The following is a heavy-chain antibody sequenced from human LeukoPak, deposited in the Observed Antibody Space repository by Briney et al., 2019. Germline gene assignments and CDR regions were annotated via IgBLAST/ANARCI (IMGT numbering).Heavy chain of an antibody. J-gene: IGHJ4*02. CDR1: GYSFTSYW. CDR2: IYPGDSDT. D-gene: IGHD3-3*01. CDR3: ARAPQGYYDFWSGFYTRSYYFDY. Sequence: GESLKISRKGSGYSFTSYWIGWVRQMPGKGLEWMGIIYPGDSDTRYSPSFQGQVTISADKSISTAYLQWSSLKASDTAMYYCARAPQGYYDFWSGFYTRSYYFDYWGQGTLVTASS. V-gene: IGHV5-51*01.